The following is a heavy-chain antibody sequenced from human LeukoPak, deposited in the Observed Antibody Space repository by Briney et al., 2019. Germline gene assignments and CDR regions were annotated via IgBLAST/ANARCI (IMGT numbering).Heavy chain of an antibody. CDR2: INPSGGST. CDR3: ARAKQLFDY. Sequence: ASVKVSCKASGYTLIIYYMHWVRQAPGQGLEWMGMINPSGGSTSYAQKFQGRVTMTRDTSTSTIYMDLSSLRSEDTAVYYCARAKQLFDYWGQGALVTVSS. D-gene: IGHD1-1*01. CDR1: GYTLIIYY. V-gene: IGHV1-46*01. J-gene: IGHJ4*02.